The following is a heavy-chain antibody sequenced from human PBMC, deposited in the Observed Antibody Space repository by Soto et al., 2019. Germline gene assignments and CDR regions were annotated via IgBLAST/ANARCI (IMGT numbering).Heavy chain of an antibody. J-gene: IGHJ6*02. D-gene: IGHD3-10*01. CDR2: ISAYNGNT. CDR3: ARDLKPIWFGELYYYYYGMDV. CDR1: RGRYSSRS. V-gene: IGHV1-18*01. Sequence: VEVCCEASRGRYSSRSLSWARQEKGQGLEWMGWISAYNGNTNYAQKLQGRVTMTTDTSTSTAYMELRSLRSDDTAVYYCARDLKPIWFGELYYYYYGMDVWGQGTTVTVSS.